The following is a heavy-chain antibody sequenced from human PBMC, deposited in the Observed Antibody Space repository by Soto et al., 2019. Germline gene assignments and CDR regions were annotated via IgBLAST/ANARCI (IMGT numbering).Heavy chain of an antibody. V-gene: IGHV1-18*01. CDR2: ISAYNGNT. CDR3: ASPCYDCGGDCYRDDAFDI. J-gene: IGHJ3*02. D-gene: IGHD2-21*01. CDR1: GYTFTSYG. Sequence: QVQVVQSGAEVKKPGASVKVSCKASGYTFTSYGISWVRQAPGQGLEWMGWISAYNGNTNYAQKLQGRVTMTTDTSTSTAYMELRSLKSDDTAVYYCASPCYDCGGDCYRDDAFDIWGQGTMVTVSS.